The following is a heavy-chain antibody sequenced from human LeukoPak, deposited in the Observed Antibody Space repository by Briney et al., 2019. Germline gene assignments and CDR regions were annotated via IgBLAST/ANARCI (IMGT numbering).Heavy chain of an antibody. CDR2: IYYSGST. CDR1: GGSISSYY. Sequence: PSETLSLTCTVSGGSISSYYWSWIRQPPGKGLEWLGYIYYSGSTNYNPSLKSRVTISVDTSKNQFSLKLSPVTAADTAVYYCARVDYYDSSGYYYPHYYMDVWGKGTTVTISS. J-gene: IGHJ6*03. CDR3: ARVDYYDSSGYYYPHYYMDV. D-gene: IGHD3-22*01. V-gene: IGHV4-59*01.